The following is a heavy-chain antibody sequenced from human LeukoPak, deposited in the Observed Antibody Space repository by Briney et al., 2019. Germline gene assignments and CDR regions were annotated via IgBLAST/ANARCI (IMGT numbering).Heavy chain of an antibody. CDR2: INHSGST. D-gene: IGHD3-22*01. CDR3: YTLGQYYYDSSGRTDY. CDR1: GGSFSGYY. Sequence: SETLSLTCAVYGGSFSGYYWSWIRQPPARGLEWIGEINHSGSTNYNPSLKSRVTISVDTSKNQFSLKLSSVTAADTAVYYCYTLGQYYYDSSGRTDYWGQGTLVTVSS. J-gene: IGHJ4*02. V-gene: IGHV4-34*01.